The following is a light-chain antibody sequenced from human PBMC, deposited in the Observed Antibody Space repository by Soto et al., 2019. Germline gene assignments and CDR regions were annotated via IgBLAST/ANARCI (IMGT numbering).Light chain of an antibody. J-gene: IGKJ1*01. CDR2: GAT. CDR1: QSVSTK. Sequence: EIVLTQSPGTLSLSPGERATLSCRASQSVSTKLAWYQQKPGQAPRLLIYGATTRATGIPARFSGSGSGTEFTLTISSLQSEDSAVYYCQQYGSSPPRTFGQGTKVDIK. V-gene: IGKV3-15*01. CDR3: QQYGSSPPRT.